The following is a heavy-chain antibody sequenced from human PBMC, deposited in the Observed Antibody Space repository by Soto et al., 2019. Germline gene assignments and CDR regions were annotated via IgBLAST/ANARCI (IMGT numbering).Heavy chain of an antibody. D-gene: IGHD6-6*01. Sequence: QVQLQESGPGLVKPSQTLSLTCTVSGGSISSGGYYWSWIRQHPGKGLEWIGYIYYSGSTYYNPSLKSRVTISVDTSKNQFSLKLSSVTAADTAVYYCARDPNSSSHYSYGMDVWGQGTTVTVSS. J-gene: IGHJ6*02. CDR3: ARDPNSSSHYSYGMDV. CDR1: GGSISSGGYY. CDR2: IYYSGST. V-gene: IGHV4-31*03.